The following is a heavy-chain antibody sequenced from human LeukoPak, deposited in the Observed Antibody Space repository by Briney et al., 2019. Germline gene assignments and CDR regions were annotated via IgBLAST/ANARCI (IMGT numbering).Heavy chain of an antibody. Sequence: SETLSLTCAVYGGSFSGYYWSWIRQPPGKGLEWIGEINHSGSTNYNPSLKSRVTISVDTSKNQFSLKLSSVTAADTAVYYCARQGVDCSGGSCYSGYFDYWGQGTLVTVSS. CDR2: INHSGST. V-gene: IGHV4-34*01. J-gene: IGHJ4*02. CDR3: ARQGVDCSGGSCYSGYFDY. D-gene: IGHD2-15*01. CDR1: GGSFSGYY.